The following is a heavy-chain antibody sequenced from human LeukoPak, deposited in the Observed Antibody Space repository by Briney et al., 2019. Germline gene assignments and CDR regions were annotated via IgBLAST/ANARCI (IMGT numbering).Heavy chain of an antibody. D-gene: IGHD3-9*01. Sequence: SVKVSCKASGGTFSSYAISWVRQAPGQGLEWMGGIIPIFGTANYAQKFQGRVTITADESTSTAYMELSSLRSEDTAVYHCARDFEDAFDIWGQGTMVTVSS. CDR2: IIPIFGTA. CDR3: ARDFEDAFDI. CDR1: GGTFSSYA. V-gene: IGHV1-69*01. J-gene: IGHJ3*02.